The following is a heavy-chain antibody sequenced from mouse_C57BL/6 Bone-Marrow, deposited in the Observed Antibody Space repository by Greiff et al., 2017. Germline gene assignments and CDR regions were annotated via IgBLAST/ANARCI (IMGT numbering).Heavy chain of an antibody. J-gene: IGHJ2*01. CDR3: ARGLYYFDY. CDR2: INPYNGGT. Sequence: EVQLQQSGPVLVKPGASVKMSCKASGYTFTDYYMNWVKQSHGKSLEWIGVINPYNGGTSYNQKFKGKATLTVDKSSSTGYMELNSLTSEDSAVYYCARGLYYFDYWGQGTTLTVSS. D-gene: IGHD6-1*01. V-gene: IGHV1-19*01. CDR1: GYTFTDYY.